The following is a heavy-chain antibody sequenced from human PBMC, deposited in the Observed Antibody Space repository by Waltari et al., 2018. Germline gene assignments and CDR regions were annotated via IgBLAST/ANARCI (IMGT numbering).Heavy chain of an antibody. J-gene: IGHJ6*02. CDR2: IYYSGST. V-gene: IGHV4-59*11. Sequence: QVQLQESGPGLVKPSETLSLTCTVSGGSISSHYWSWIRQPPGKGLEWIGYIYYSGSTNYNPSLKSRVTISVDTSKNQFPLKLSSVTAADTAVYYCARGMSGSLSLYYGMDVWGQGTTVTVSS. CDR3: ARGMSGSLSLYYGMDV. D-gene: IGHD1-26*01. CDR1: GGSISSHY.